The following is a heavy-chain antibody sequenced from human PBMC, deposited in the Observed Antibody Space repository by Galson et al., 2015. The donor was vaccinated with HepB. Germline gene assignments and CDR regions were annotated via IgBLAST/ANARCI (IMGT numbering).Heavy chain of an antibody. Sequence: SVKVSCKASGYTFTGYYMHWVRQAPGQGLEWMGWINPNSGGTNYAQKFQGRVTMTRDTSISTAYMELSRLRSDDTAVYYCARDRIAVAGTRGAPRGDAFDIWGQGTMVTVSS. D-gene: IGHD6-19*01. CDR3: ARDRIAVAGTRGAPRGDAFDI. CDR2: INPNSGGT. V-gene: IGHV1-2*02. CDR1: GYTFTGYY. J-gene: IGHJ3*02.